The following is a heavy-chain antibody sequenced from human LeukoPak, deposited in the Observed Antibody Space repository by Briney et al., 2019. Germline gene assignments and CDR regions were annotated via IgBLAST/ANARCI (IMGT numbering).Heavy chain of an antibody. J-gene: IGHJ6*02. Sequence: GESLKISCKASGYSFTTYWIGWVRQMPGKGLEWMGTIYPGDSDTRYNPSFQGRVTISADKSITTAYLQWSSLKASDTAMYYCARRPTNYYAMEVWGQGTTVTVSS. CDR2: IYPGDSDT. CDR1: GYSFTTYW. D-gene: IGHD5-24*01. CDR3: ARRPTNYYAMEV. V-gene: IGHV5-51*01.